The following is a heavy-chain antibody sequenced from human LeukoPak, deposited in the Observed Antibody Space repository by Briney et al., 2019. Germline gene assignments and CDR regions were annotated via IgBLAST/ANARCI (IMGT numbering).Heavy chain of an antibody. J-gene: IGHJ5*02. V-gene: IGHV1-2*02. CDR2: INPNSGGT. CDR3: ARMTVSGRDNWFDP. CDR1: GYTFTGYY. D-gene: IGHD6-19*01. Sequence: GASVKVSCKASGYTFTGYYMHWVRQAPGQGLEWMGWINPNSGGTNYAQKFQGGVTITRNTSIKTAYMELSSLRSEDTAVYYCARMTVSGRDNWFDPWGQGTLVTVSS.